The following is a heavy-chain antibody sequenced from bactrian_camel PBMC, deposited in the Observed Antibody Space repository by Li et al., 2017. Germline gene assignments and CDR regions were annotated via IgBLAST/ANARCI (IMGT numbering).Heavy chain of an antibody. Sequence: EVQLVESGGDLVQPGGSLRISCVASGFTFGNYDMSWVRQAPGKGLEWVSGISSSGRSTSYADSVKGRFTISRDNAKNTLFLQMNSLKTEDTAMYYCAAVGRNLDDYCSGSIRSARRYDYWGQGTQV. D-gene: IGHD3*01. J-gene: IGHJ4*01. CDR3: AAVGRNLDDYCSGSIRSARRYDY. CDR1: GFTFGNYD. V-gene: IGHV3S40*01. CDR2: ISSSGRST.